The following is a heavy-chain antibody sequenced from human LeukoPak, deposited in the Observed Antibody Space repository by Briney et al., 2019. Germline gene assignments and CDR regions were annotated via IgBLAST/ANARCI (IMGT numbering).Heavy chain of an antibody. J-gene: IGHJ4*02. CDR3: ANERYGDYAFDY. Sequence: PGGSLRLSCAASGCTFTSYAINWVRQAPGKGLEWASTIGGSGGSTHYADSVKGRFTISRDNSKNTLYLQMNSLRAEDTAVYYCANERYGDYAFDYGGQGTLVTVSS. V-gene: IGHV3-23*01. D-gene: IGHD4-17*01. CDR2: IGGSGGST. CDR1: GCTFTSYA.